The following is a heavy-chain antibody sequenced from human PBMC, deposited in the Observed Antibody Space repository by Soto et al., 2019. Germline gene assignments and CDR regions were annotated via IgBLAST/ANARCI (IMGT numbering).Heavy chain of an antibody. CDR3: AVNIVVVPAAQKRHV. Sequence: XXTLSLPFAVYGGSFSGYYWSWIPQPPGKGLEWIGEINHSGSTNYNPSLKSRVTISVDTSKNQFSLKLSSVTAADTAVYYCAVNIVVVPAAQKRHVWGKGTTVTVSS. D-gene: IGHD2-2*01. J-gene: IGHJ6*04. CDR1: GGSFSGYY. CDR2: INHSGST. V-gene: IGHV4-34*01.